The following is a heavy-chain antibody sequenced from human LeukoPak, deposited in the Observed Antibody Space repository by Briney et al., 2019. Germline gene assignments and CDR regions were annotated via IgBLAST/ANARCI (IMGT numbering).Heavy chain of an antibody. Sequence: GGSLRLSCPPSGLILSNYGFQWARQAPGKGLEWVALIRNDIPKDGINKYYGDSVRGRYTISSDISKNTVYLHMNSLRVADTSMYYCAKGDSNWGQGTLVSVSS. J-gene: IGHJ4*02. CDR3: AKGDSN. D-gene: IGHD6-13*01. CDR1: GLILSNYG. V-gene: IGHV3-30*02. CDR2: IPKDGINK.